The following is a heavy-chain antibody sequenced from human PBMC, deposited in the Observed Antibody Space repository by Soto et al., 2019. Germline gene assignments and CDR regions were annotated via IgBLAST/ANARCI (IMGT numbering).Heavy chain of an antibody. CDR3: ARGVMGRGTYCSSPSCPYYFDS. V-gene: IGHV3-74*01. CDR1: GFTFSSYW. D-gene: IGHD2-2*01. Sequence: GGSLRLSCAASGFTFSSYWMHWVRQAPGKGLVWVARINSDGSSISYADSVKGRFTISRDNAKNTLYLQMNSLRAEDTAVYFCARGVMGRGTYCSSPSCPYYFDSWGRGTLVTVS. CDR2: INSDGSSI. J-gene: IGHJ4*02.